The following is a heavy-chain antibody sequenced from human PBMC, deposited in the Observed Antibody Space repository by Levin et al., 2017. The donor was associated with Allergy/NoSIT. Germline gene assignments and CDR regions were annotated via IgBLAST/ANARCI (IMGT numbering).Heavy chain of an antibody. Sequence: GESLKISCAASGFTFSNYVMSWVRQAPGKGLEWVSGISGSGTNTYYADSVKGRFTISRDNSKNTLYLQMNSLTAADTAIYYCAKDERHCGSINCYFGHWGQGTLVTVSS. D-gene: IGHD2-2*01. J-gene: IGHJ5*02. CDR1: GFTFSNYV. CDR2: ISGSGTNT. V-gene: IGHV3-23*01. CDR3: AKDERHCGSINCYFGH.